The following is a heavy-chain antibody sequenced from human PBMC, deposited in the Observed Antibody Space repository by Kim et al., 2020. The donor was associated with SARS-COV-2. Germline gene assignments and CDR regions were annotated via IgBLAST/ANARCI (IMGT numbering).Heavy chain of an antibody. CDR3: ARAGTTGPTFDY. Sequence: ASVKVSCKASGYTFTSYYMHWVRQAPGQGLEWMGIINPSGGSTSYAQKFQGRVTITRDTSTSTVYMELSSLRSEDTAVYYCARAGTTGPTFDYWGQGTLVTVSS. CDR1: GYTFTSYY. V-gene: IGHV1-46*01. CDR2: INPSGGST. J-gene: IGHJ4*02. D-gene: IGHD3-10*01.